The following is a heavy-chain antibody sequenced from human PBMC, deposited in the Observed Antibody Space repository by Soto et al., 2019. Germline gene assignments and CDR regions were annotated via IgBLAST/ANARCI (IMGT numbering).Heavy chain of an antibody. CDR3: AKDTSNTWAYYFDY. CDR2: ISGSGGST. CDR1: GFTFSSYA. D-gene: IGHD4-4*01. Sequence: GGSLRLSCAASGFTFSSYAMSWVRQAPGKGLEWVSAISGSGGSTYYADSVKGRFTISRDNSKNTLYLQMNSLRADDTAVYYCAKDTSNTWAYYFDYWGQGTLVTVSS. V-gene: IGHV3-23*01. J-gene: IGHJ4*02.